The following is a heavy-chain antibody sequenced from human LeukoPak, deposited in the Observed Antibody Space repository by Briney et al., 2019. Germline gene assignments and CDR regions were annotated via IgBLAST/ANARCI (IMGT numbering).Heavy chain of an antibody. J-gene: IGHJ4*02. CDR1: GFTFSSYA. Sequence: GGSLRLSCAASGFTFSSYAMHWVRQAPGKGLEWVAVISYDGSNKYYADSVKGRFTISRDNSKNTLYLQMNSLRAEDTAVYYCAKDDFWSGYFIDYWGQGTLVTVSS. D-gene: IGHD3-3*01. CDR2: ISYDGSNK. CDR3: AKDDFWSGYFIDY. V-gene: IGHV3-30-3*01.